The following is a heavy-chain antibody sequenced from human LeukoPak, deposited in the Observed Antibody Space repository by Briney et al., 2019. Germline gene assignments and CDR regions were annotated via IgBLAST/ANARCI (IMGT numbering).Heavy chain of an antibody. CDR3: ARDRGAYYFDY. CDR2: TRNKANSYTT. J-gene: IGHJ4*02. V-gene: IGHV3-72*01. D-gene: IGHD3-10*01. Sequence: PGGSLSLSCAASGFTFSDHYMDWVRQAPGKGLEWVGRTRNKANSYTTEYAASVKGRFTISRDDSKNSLYLQMNSLKTEDTAVYYCARDRGAYYFDYWGQGTLVTVSS. CDR1: GFTFSDHY.